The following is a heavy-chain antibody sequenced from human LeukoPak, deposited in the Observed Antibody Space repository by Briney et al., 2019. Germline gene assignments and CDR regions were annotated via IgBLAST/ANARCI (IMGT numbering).Heavy chain of an antibody. CDR3: AKGTPHYDFWSGNTFDY. CDR1: GFTFSNYA. Sequence: GGSLRLSCAASGFTFSNYAMTWVRQAPGKGLEWVSAISGSGGSTYYADSVKGRFTISRDNSKNTLYLQMNSLRAEDTAVYYCAKGTPHYDFWSGNTFDYWGQGTLVTVSS. J-gene: IGHJ4*02. V-gene: IGHV3-23*01. D-gene: IGHD3-3*01. CDR2: ISGSGGST.